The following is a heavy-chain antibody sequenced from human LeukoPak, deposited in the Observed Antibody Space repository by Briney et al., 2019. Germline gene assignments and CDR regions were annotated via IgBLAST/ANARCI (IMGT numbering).Heavy chain of an antibody. D-gene: IGHD6-19*01. V-gene: IGHV3-53*01. CDR3: ASSTRWLDFDS. J-gene: IGHJ4*02. CDR2: IYNGDNT. CDR1: GFTFSSYS. Sequence: GGSLRLSCAASGFTFSSYSMNWVRQAPGKGLEWVSVIYNGDNTSYADSVKGRFAISRDTSKNTLYLQMNSLRADDTAVYYCASSTRWLDFDSWGQGTLVTVSS.